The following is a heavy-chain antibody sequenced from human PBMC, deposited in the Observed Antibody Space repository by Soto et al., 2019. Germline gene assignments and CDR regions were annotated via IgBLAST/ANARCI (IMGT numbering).Heavy chain of an antibody. V-gene: IGHV3-23*01. CDR2: ISGSGGST. D-gene: IGHD2-2*01. CDR1: GFTFSSYA. J-gene: IGHJ4*02. CDR3: AKDDPTYCSSTSCPKFDY. Sequence: GGSLRLSCAASGFTFSSYAMSWVRQAPGKGLEWVSAISGSGGSTYYADSVKGRFTISRDNSKNTLYLQMNSLRAEDTAVYYCAKDDPTYCSSTSCPKFDYWGPGPLVTVPS.